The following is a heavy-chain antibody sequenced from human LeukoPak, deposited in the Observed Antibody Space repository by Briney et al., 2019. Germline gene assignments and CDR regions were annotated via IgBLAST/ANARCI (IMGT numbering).Heavy chain of an antibody. CDR1: GFTFSDYY. CDR3: APHPSVNFDY. J-gene: IGHJ4*02. V-gene: IGHV3-11*04. D-gene: IGHD2-8*01. CDR2: ISDSGSIA. Sequence: GGSLRLSCAASGFTFSDYYMSWIRQAPGKGLEWVSYISDSGSIAYYADSVKGRFTISRDNAKNSLFLQMNSLRAEDTAVYYCAPHPSVNFDYWGQGTLVTVSS.